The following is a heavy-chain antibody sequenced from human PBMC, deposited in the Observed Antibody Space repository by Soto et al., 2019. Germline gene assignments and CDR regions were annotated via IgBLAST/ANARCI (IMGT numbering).Heavy chain of an antibody. V-gene: IGHV3-30-3*01. CDR1: GFTFSSYA. J-gene: IGHJ3*02. D-gene: IGHD6-19*01. Sequence: LSLTCAASGFTFSSYAMHWVRQAPGKGLEWVAVISYDGSNKYYADSVKGRFTISRDNSKNTLYLQMNSLRAEDTAVYYCASFSSGWSDGGAFDIWGQGTMVTVSS. CDR2: ISYDGSNK. CDR3: ASFSSGWSDGGAFDI.